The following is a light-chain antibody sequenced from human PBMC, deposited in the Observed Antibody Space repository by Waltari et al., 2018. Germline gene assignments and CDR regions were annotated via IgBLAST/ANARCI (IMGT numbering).Light chain of an antibody. Sequence: QSALTQPRSVSGSPGQSVTLSCTGGSRDVGAHNYVSWYQHHPGKVPKLMIHDVTERPSGVPDRFSGFKSGNTASLTISGLQAEDEADYYCLSYAGSYAVFGGGTKLTVL. CDR1: SRDVGAHNY. J-gene: IGLJ2*01. V-gene: IGLV2-11*01. CDR3: LSYAGSYAV. CDR2: DVT.